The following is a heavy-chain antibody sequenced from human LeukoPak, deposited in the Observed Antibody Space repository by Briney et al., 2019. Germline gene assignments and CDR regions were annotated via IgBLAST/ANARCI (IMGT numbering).Heavy chain of an antibody. CDR1: GGSISSYY. CDR2: IYYSGST. Sequence: SETLSLTCTVSGGSISSYYWSWIRQPPGKGLEWIGYIYYSGSTNYNPSLKSRVTISVDTSKNQFSLKLSSVTAADTAVYYCARDDYGGIWNYFDYWGQGTLVTVSS. CDR3: ARDDYGGIWNYFDY. D-gene: IGHD4-23*01. J-gene: IGHJ4*02. V-gene: IGHV4-59*12.